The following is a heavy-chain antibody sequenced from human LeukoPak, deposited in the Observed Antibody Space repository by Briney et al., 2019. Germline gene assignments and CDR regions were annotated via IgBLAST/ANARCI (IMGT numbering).Heavy chain of an antibody. CDR2: IYYSGSA. Sequence: PSETLSLTCTVSGGSISSYYWSWIRQPPGKGLEWIGYIYYSGSANYNPSLKSRVTISVDTSKNQFSLKLSSVTAADTAVYYCARDHPPHYDFWSGHYYYYGMDVWGQGTTVTVSS. CDR3: ARDHPPHYDFWSGHYYYYGMDV. CDR1: GGSISSYY. D-gene: IGHD3-3*01. V-gene: IGHV4-59*01. J-gene: IGHJ6*02.